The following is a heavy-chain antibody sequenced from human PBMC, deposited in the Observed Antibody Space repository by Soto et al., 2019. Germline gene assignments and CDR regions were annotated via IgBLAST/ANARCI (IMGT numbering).Heavy chain of an antibody. V-gene: IGHV4-31*03. CDR2: IYYSGST. CDR1: GGSISSGGYY. Sequence: PSETLSLTCTVSGGSISSGGYYWSWIRQHPGKGLEWIGYIYYSGSTYYNPSLKSRVTISVDTSKNQFALKGSSVTAANPAVYYCARARSQEVDPWGQGARVTVSS. J-gene: IGHJ5*02. CDR3: ARARSQEVDP. D-gene: IGHD1-26*01.